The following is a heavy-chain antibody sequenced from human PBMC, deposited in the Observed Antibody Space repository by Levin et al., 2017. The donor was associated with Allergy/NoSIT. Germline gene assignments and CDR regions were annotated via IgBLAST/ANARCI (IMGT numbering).Heavy chain of an antibody. V-gene: IGHV4-59*01. J-gene: IGHJ4*02. D-gene: IGHD6-13*01. CDR1: GDSISRFY. Sequence: SETLSLTCTVSGDSISRFYWSWIRQPPGRGLEWIGNGFYSGTTNYNPSLKSRVTILVDTSKNQFSLKLRSVTAADTAVYYCARAPRSSLIYYFDYWGQGTLVTVSS. CDR2: GFYSGTT. CDR3: ARAPRSSLIYYFDY.